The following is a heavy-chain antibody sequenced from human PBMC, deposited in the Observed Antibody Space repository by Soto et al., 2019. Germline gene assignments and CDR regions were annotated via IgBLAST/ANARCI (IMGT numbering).Heavy chain of an antibody. CDR3: ARDWDSSGWYRGEKGFDY. V-gene: IGHV3-30-3*01. CDR2: ISYDGSNK. J-gene: IGHJ4*02. CDR1: GFTFSSYA. D-gene: IGHD6-19*01. Sequence: PGGSLRLSCAASGFTFSSYAMHWVRQAPGKGLEWVAVISYDGSNKYYADSVKGRFTISRDNSKNTLYLQMNSLRAEDTAVYYCARDWDSSGWYRGEKGFDYWGQGTLVTVSS.